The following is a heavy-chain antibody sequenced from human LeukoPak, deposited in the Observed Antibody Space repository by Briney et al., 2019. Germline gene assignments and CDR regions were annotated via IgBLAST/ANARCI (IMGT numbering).Heavy chain of an antibody. CDR2: ISYDGSNK. V-gene: IGHV3-30-3*01. CDR3: ARQYSSSYDAFDI. Sequence: PGGSLRLSCVASGFTFSSYAMHWVRQAPGKGLEWVAVISYDGSNKYYADSVKGRFTISRDNSKNTLYLQMNSLRADDTAVYYCARQYSSSYDAFDIWGQGTMVTVSS. D-gene: IGHD6-13*01. J-gene: IGHJ3*02. CDR1: GFTFSSYA.